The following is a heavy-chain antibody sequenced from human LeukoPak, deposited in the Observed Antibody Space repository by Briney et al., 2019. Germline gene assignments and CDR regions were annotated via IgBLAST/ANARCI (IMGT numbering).Heavy chain of an antibody. D-gene: IGHD2-15*01. CDR3: AYSIPSGEVRKEGWFDP. Sequence: SQTLSLTCAISGDSVSSNSAAWNWIRQSPSRGLEWLGRTYYRSKWYNDYAVSVKSRITINPDTSKNQFSLQLNSVTPEDTAVYYCAYSIPSGEVRKEGWFDPWGQGTLVTVSS. CDR1: GDSVSSNSAA. V-gene: IGHV6-1*01. CDR2: TYYRSKWYN. J-gene: IGHJ5*02.